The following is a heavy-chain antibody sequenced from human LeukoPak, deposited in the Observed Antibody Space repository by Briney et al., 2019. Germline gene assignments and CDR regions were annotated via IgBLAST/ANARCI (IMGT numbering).Heavy chain of an antibody. CDR3: AKTAPYSSSPLAYFDY. V-gene: IGHV3-23*01. CDR1: GFTFSSYA. Sequence: GGSLRLSCAASGFTFSSYAMSLVRQAPGKGLEWVSAISGSGGSTYYADSVKGRFTISRDNSKNTLYLQMNSLRAEDTAVYYCAKTAPYSSSPLAYFDYWGQGTLVTVSS. D-gene: IGHD6-6*01. J-gene: IGHJ4*02. CDR2: ISGSGGST.